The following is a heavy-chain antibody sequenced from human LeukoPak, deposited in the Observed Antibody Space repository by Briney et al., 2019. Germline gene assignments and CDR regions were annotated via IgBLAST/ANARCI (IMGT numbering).Heavy chain of an antibody. Sequence: GGSLRLSYTAFGFTFSRYVIHWVRQALGKGLEWVTVLSHDGIHEFYADSVKGRFTISRDNSKNTLYLQMNSLRAEDTALYYCAKGYASGTYYIGCLDCWGQGTLVTVSS. CDR3: AKGYASGTYYIGCLDC. J-gene: IGHJ4*02. D-gene: IGHD3-10*01. CDR2: LSHDGIHE. V-gene: IGHV3-30*18. CDR1: GFTFSRYV.